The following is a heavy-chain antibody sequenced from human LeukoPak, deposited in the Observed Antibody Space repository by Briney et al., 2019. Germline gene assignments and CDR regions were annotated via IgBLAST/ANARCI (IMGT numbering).Heavy chain of an antibody. J-gene: IGHJ3*02. Sequence: ASVKVSCKASGYTFTGYYMHWVRQAPGQGREWMGWINPNSGGTNYAQKFQGRVTMTRDTSISTAYMELSRLRSDDTAVYYCARDREGYYDILTGYYGVGAFDIWGQGTMVTVSS. V-gene: IGHV1-2*02. CDR2: INPNSGGT. D-gene: IGHD3-9*01. CDR3: ARDREGYYDILTGYYGVGAFDI. CDR1: GYTFTGYY.